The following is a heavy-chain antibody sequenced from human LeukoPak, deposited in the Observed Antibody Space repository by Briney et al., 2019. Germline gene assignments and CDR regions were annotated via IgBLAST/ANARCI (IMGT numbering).Heavy chain of an antibody. D-gene: IGHD3-22*01. CDR2: IYYSGST. Sequence: SETLSLTCTVSGGSISSSSYYWGWIRQPPGKGLEWIGSIYYSGSTYYNPSLKSRVSISVDTSKNQFSLKLSSVTAADTAVYYCARVTGYMIEDYFDYWGQGTLVTVSS. J-gene: IGHJ4*02. CDR3: ARVTGYMIEDYFDY. CDR1: GGSISSSSYY. V-gene: IGHV4-39*07.